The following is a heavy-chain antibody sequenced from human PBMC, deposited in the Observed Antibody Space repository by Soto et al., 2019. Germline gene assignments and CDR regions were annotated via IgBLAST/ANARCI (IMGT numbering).Heavy chain of an antibody. D-gene: IGHD3-3*01. J-gene: IGHJ4*02. CDR3: ARDRRIGGGAEWLFPHGFFDY. V-gene: IGHV4-59*01. CDR1: GSSIRGYY. CDR2: IYYSGST. Sequence: PSETLSLTCTVSGSSIRGYYWSWIRQPPGKGLEWIGYIYYSGSTNYNPSLKSRVTMSVDTSKIQFSLKLSSVTAADTAVYYCARDRRIGGGAEWLFPHGFFDYRGQGSLVIVSS.